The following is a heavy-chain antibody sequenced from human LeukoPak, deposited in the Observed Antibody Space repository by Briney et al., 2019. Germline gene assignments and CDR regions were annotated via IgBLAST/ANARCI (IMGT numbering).Heavy chain of an antibody. CDR1: GFTFSSYA. D-gene: IGHD6-19*01. J-gene: IGHJ4*02. Sequence: PGGSLRLSCAASGFTFSSYAMSWVRQAPGKRLEWVSAISGSGGSTYYADSVKGRFTISRDNSKNTLYLQMNSLRAEGTAVYYCAKAQGYSSGNYFDYWGQGTLVTVSS. CDR3: AKAQGYSSGNYFDY. V-gene: IGHV3-23*01. CDR2: ISGSGGST.